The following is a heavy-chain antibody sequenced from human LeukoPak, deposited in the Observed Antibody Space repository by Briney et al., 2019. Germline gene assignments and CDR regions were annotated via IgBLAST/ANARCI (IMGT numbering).Heavy chain of an antibody. Sequence: GVSLRLSCAASGFIFDDYGMTWVRQTPGKGLEWVSGINWIGGSTGYADSVKGRFTISRDNAKNSLYLQMNSLRAEDTALYYCARDLGYKDYVSAFDIWGQGTMVTVSS. J-gene: IGHJ3*02. CDR1: GFIFDDYG. V-gene: IGHV3-20*04. D-gene: IGHD5-24*01. CDR2: INWIGGST. CDR3: ARDLGYKDYVSAFDI.